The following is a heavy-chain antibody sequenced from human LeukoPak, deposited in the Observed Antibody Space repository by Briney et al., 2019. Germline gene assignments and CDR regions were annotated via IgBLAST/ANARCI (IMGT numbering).Heavy chain of an antibody. D-gene: IGHD6-19*01. J-gene: IGHJ4*02. CDR3: TTKSSGWYYLDY. CDR1: GFTFGDYA. V-gene: IGHV3-49*04. Sequence: GGSLRLSCTASGFTFGDYAMSWVRQAPGKGLEWVGFIRSKAYGGTTEYAASVKGRFTISRDDSKSIAYLQMNSLKTEDTAVYYCTTKSSGWYYLDYWGQGTLVTVSS. CDR2: IRSKAYGGTT.